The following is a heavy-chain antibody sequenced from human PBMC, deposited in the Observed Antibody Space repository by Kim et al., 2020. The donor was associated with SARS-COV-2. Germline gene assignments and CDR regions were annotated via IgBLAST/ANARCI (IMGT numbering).Heavy chain of an antibody. J-gene: IGHJ4*02. D-gene: IGHD3-22*01. CDR3: AFDSSGYPPDPFDY. Sequence: ADAVKGRFTISGDNAKNSLDLQMNSLRAEDTAVYYCAFDSSGYPPDPFDYWGQGTLVTVSS. V-gene: IGHV3-21*01.